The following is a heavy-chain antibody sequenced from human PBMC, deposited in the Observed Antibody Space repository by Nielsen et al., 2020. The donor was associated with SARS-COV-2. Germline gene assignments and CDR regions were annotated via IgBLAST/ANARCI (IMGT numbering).Heavy chain of an antibody. CDR3: ARVDYDYVWGSYQGY. CDR2: IKQDGSEK. D-gene: IGHD3-16*02. CDR1: GFTFSSYS. J-gene: IGHJ4*02. Sequence: GGSLRLSCAASGFTFSSYSMNWVRQAPGKGLEWVANIKQDGSEKYYVDSVKGRFTISRDNAKNSLYLQMNSLRAEDTAVYYCARVDYDYVWGSYQGYWGQGTLVTVSS. V-gene: IGHV3-7*01.